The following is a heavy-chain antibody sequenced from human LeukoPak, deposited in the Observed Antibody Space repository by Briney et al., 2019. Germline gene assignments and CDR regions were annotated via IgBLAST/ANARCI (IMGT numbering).Heavy chain of an antibody. J-gene: IGHJ6*02. CDR3: ASQVLEPQLFYGMDV. V-gene: IGHV5-51*01. CDR1: GYSFTSYW. D-gene: IGHD6-13*01. CDR2: IYPGDSDT. Sequence: GEALKISCKGSGYSFTSYWIGWVRQMPGKGLEGMGIIYPGDSDTRYSPSFQGQVTISADKFISTAYLQWSSLKASDTAMYNCASQVLEPQLFYGMDVWGQGTTVTVSS.